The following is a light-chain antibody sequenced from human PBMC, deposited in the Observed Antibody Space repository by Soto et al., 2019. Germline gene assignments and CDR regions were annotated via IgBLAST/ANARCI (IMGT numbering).Light chain of an antibody. J-gene: IGLJ3*02. CDR1: NVGEYDY. CDR2: EVT. Sequence: QSALTQPPSASGSPGQSVTISCTGSNVGEYDYVSWYQQHPGKAPKLMIHEVTKRPSGVPDRFSGSKSGNTASLTVSGLQAEDEADYYCCSYAGTTTWVFGGGTKVTVL. CDR3: CSYAGTTTWV. V-gene: IGLV2-8*01.